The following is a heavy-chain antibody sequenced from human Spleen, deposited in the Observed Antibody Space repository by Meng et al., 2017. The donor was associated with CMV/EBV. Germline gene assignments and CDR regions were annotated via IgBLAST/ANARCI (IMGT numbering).Heavy chain of an antibody. CDR2: IYYSGST. CDR3: ARGGLRFLEWLFPFEY. Sequence: GSLRLSCTVSGGSISSSSYYWGWIRQPPGKGLGWIGSIYYSGSTYYNPSLKSRVDISVETSKNQFSLKLTSVTAADTAVYYCARGGLRFLEWLFPFEYWSQGTLVTVSS. CDR1: GGSISSSSYY. J-gene: IGHJ4*02. V-gene: IGHV4-39*07. D-gene: IGHD3-3*01.